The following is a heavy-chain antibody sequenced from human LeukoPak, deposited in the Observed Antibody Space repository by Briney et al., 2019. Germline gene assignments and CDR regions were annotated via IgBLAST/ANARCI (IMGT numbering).Heavy chain of an antibody. V-gene: IGHV3-30*02. CDR1: GFTFSSYG. Sequence: GGSLRLSCAASGFTFSSYGMHWVRQAPGKGLEWVAFILYDGSNKYRADSVKGRFTTSRDNSKNTLYLQMNSLRAEDTAVYYCANLLRDFGLIRYYYYYMDVWGKGTTVTVSS. D-gene: IGHD3/OR15-3a*01. CDR3: ANLLRDFGLIRYYYYYMDV. CDR2: ILYDGSNK. J-gene: IGHJ6*03.